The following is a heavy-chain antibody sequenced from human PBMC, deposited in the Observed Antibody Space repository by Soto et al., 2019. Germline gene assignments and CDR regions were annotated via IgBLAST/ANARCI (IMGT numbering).Heavy chain of an antibody. Sequence: GGSLRLSCAASGFTFSSYAMSWVRQAPGKGLEWVSAISGSGGSTYYADSVKGRFTISRDNSKNTLYLQMNSLRAEDTAVYYCAKDHPLAYGDYFTYFQHWGQGTLVTVSS. CDR2: ISGSGGST. D-gene: IGHD4-17*01. CDR3: AKDHPLAYGDYFTYFQH. V-gene: IGHV3-23*01. J-gene: IGHJ1*01. CDR1: GFTFSSYA.